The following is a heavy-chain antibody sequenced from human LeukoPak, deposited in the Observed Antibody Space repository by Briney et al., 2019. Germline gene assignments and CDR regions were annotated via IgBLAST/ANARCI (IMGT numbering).Heavy chain of an antibody. Sequence: GRSLRLSCAASGFTFSSYAMHWVRQAPGKGLEWVAVISYDGSNKYYADSVKGRFTISRDNSKNTLYLQMNSLRAEDTAVYYCASALDYGDYRGYFQHWGQGTLVTVS. CDR1: GFTFSSYA. CDR3: ASALDYGDYRGYFQH. J-gene: IGHJ1*01. D-gene: IGHD4-17*01. V-gene: IGHV3-30*04. CDR2: ISYDGSNK.